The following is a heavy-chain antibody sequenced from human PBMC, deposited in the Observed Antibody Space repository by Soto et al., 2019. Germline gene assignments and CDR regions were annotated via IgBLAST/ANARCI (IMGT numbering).Heavy chain of an antibody. Sequence: SLKVSCKASGGTFSSYAISWVRQAPGQGLEWMGGIIPIFGTANYAQKFQGRVTITADESTSTAYMELSSLRSEDTAVYYCARDRGVATTGGNWFDPWGQGTLVTVSS. CDR1: GGTFSSYA. V-gene: IGHV1-69*13. CDR2: IIPIFGTA. J-gene: IGHJ5*02. D-gene: IGHD4-4*01. CDR3: ARDRGVATTGGNWFDP.